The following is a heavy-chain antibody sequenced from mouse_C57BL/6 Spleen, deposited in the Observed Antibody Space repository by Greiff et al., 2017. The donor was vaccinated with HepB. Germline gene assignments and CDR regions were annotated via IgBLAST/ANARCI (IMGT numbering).Heavy chain of an antibody. V-gene: IGHV1-54*01. J-gene: IGHJ3*01. CDR1: GYAFTNYL. D-gene: IGHD2-3*01. CDR3: ARGDGYYGAY. CDR2: INPGSGGT. Sequence: VQLQQSGAELVRPGTSVKVSCKASGYAFTNYLIEWVKQRPGQGLEWIGVINPGSGGTNYNEKFKGKATLTADKSSSTAYMQLSSLTSEDSAVYFCARGDGYYGAYWGQGTLVTVSA.